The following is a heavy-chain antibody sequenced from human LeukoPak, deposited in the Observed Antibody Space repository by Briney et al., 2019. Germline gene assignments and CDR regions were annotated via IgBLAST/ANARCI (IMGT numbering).Heavy chain of an antibody. D-gene: IGHD6-19*01. CDR3: AKDRVPNSSGWYGFDY. V-gene: IGHV3-30*18. CDR2: ISYDGSDK. Sequence: GGSLRLSCAASGFTFSSYGMHWVRQAPGKGLEWVAVISYDGSDKYYADSVKGRFTISRDNSKNTLYLQMNSLRAEDTAVYYCAKDRVPNSSGWYGFDYWGQGTLVTVSS. J-gene: IGHJ4*02. CDR1: GFTFSSYG.